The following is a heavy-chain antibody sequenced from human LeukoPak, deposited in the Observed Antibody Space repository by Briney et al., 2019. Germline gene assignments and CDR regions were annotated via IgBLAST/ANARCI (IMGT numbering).Heavy chain of an antibody. V-gene: IGHV3-30-3*01. CDR1: GFTFSSYA. J-gene: IGHJ4*02. Sequence: PGGSLRLSCAASGFTFSSYAMHWVRQAPGKGLEWVAVISYDGSNKYYADSVKGRFTISRDNSKNTLYLQMNSLRAEDTAVYYCAKGEYYYDSSGYRLFDYWGQGTLVTVSS. D-gene: IGHD3-22*01. CDR3: AKGEYYYDSSGYRLFDY. CDR2: ISYDGSNK.